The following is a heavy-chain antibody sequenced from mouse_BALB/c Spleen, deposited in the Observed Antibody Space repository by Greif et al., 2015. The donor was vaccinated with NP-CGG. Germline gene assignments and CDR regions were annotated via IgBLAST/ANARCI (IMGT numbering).Heavy chain of an antibody. V-gene: IGHV7-3*02. Sequence: EVKLVESGGGLVQPGGSLRLSCATSGFTFTDYYMSWVRQPPGKALEWLGFIRNKANGYTTEYSASVKGRLTISRDNSQSILYLQMNTLRAEDSATYYCARDTGTFAYWGQGTLVTVSA. J-gene: IGHJ3*01. CDR2: IRNKANGYTT. CDR3: ARDTGTFAY. CDR1: GFTFTDYY. D-gene: IGHD4-1*01.